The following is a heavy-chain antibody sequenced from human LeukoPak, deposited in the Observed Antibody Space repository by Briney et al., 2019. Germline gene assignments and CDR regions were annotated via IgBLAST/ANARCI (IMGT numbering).Heavy chain of an antibody. D-gene: IGHD1-14*01. CDR2: INHSGST. V-gene: IGHV4-34*01. J-gene: IGHJ6*02. CDR1: GGSFSGYY. Sequence: PSETLSLTCAVYGGSFSGYYWSWIRQPPGKGLEWIGEINHSGSTNYNPSLKSRVTISVDTSKNQFSLKLSSVTAADTAVYYCARFPDPYYYYYYGMDVWGQGTTVTVSS. CDR3: ARFPDPYYYYYYGMDV.